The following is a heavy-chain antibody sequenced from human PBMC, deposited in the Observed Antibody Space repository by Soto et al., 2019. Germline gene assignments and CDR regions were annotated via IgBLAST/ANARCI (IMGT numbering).Heavy chain of an antibody. D-gene: IGHD3-16*01. CDR3: TSLGGYYYYYMDV. J-gene: IGHJ6*03. V-gene: IGHV3-15*01. CDR1: GFTFSNAW. CDR2: IKSKTDGGTT. Sequence: EVQLVESGGGLVKPGGSLRLSCAASGFTFSNAWMSWVRQAPGKGLEWVGRIKSKTDGGTTDYAAPVKGRFTISRDESKNTLYLQMNSLKTEDTAVYYCTSLGGYYYYYMDVWGKATTVTVSS.